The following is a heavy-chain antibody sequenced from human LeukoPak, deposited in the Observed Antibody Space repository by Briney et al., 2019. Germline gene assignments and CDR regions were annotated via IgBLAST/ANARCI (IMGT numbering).Heavy chain of an antibody. CDR3: ARRNAMDV. CDR1: GFTFSNYW. J-gene: IGHJ6*02. CDR2: INRVGSER. Sequence: PGGSLRLSSAASGFTFSNYWMTWVRQAPGKGLEWVANINRVGSERYYVDSVKGRFTISRDDAKSSLYLQMNSLRAEDTAVYYCARRNAMDVWGQGTTVIVFS. V-gene: IGHV3-7*03.